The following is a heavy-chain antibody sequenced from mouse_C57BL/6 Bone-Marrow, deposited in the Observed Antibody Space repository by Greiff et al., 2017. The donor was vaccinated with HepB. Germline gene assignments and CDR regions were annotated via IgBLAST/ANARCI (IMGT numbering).Heavy chain of an antibody. CDR3: AREFNYYGSSYCYWYFDV. V-gene: IGHV1-9*01. CDR1: GYTFTGYW. D-gene: IGHD1-1*01. J-gene: IGHJ1*03. Sequence: QVQLQQSGAELMKPGASVKLSCKATGYTFTGYWIEWVKQRPGHGLEWIGEILPGSGSTNYNEKFKGKATFTADTSSNTAYMQLSSLTTEDSAIYYCAREFNYYGSSYCYWYFDVWGTGTTVTVSS. CDR2: ILPGSGST.